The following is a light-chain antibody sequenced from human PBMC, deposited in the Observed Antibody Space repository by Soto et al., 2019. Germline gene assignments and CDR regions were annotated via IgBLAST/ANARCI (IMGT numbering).Light chain of an antibody. CDR1: STDVNGRNY. Sequence: QSVLTQPASVSGSPGQSITISCTGTSTDVNGRNYVSWYQQHPGKAPKVIIYEVTNRPSGISHRFSGSKSGNTASLTISGLQAEDEADYDCCSYTSGTSVFGTGTKVTVL. CDR2: EVT. J-gene: IGLJ1*01. V-gene: IGLV2-14*01. CDR3: CSYTSGTSV.